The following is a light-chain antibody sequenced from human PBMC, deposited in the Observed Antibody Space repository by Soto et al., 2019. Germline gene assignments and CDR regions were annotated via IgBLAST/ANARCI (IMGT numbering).Light chain of an antibody. J-gene: IGKJ1*01. V-gene: IGKV3-11*01. CDR1: QSVSSH. CDR2: DAS. CDR3: QQRTNWPT. Sequence: EIVLTQSPATLSLSPGERATLSCRASQSVSSHLAWYQQKPGQAPRLLIYDASDRATGIPARFSGSGSGTDFTLTISSLEPEDFAVYHCQQRTNWPTFGQGTKVDIK.